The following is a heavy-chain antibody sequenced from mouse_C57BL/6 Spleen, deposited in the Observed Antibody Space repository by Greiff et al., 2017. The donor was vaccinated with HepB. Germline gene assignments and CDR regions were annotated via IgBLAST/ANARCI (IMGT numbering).Heavy chain of an antibody. CDR1: GYTFTDYY. J-gene: IGHJ1*03. D-gene: IGHD1-1*01. V-gene: IGHV1-76*01. CDR3: ARSYYYGSSYWYFDV. Sequence: VQLQQSGAELVRPGASVKLSCKASGYTFTDYYINWVKQRPGQGLEWIARIYPGSGNTYYNEKFKGKATLTAEKSSSTAYMQLRSLTSEDSAVYFGARSYYYGSSYWYFDVWGTGTTVTVSS. CDR2: IYPGSGNT.